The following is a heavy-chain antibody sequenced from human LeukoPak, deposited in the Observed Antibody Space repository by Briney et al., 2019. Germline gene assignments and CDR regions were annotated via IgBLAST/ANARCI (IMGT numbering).Heavy chain of an antibody. V-gene: IGHV3-53*01. Sequence: LGGSLRLSCAASGFTVSSNYMSWVRQAPGKGLEWVSVIYSGGSTYYADSVKGRFTISRDNSKNTLYLQMNSLRAEDTAVYYCASTRGSYALDYWGQGTLVTVSS. CDR1: GFTVSSNY. D-gene: IGHD1-26*01. CDR2: IYSGGST. CDR3: ASTRGSYALDY. J-gene: IGHJ4*02.